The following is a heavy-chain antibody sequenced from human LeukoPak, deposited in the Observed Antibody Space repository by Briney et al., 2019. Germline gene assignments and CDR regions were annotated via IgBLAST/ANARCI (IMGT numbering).Heavy chain of an antibody. D-gene: IGHD4/OR15-4a*01. CDR3: VRHDGRGGATMGAFDS. J-gene: IGHJ5*01. V-gene: IGHV4-39*01. CDR1: AASISSSSHH. Sequence: PSETLSLTCTVSAASISSSSHHWGWIRQSPGKGLEGIGSVYYGRTTYYSPSLDSRVTISLDTSANQFSLQLNAVTAADTAVYYCVRHDGRGGATMGAFDSWGQGSLVTVSS. CDR2: VYYGRTT.